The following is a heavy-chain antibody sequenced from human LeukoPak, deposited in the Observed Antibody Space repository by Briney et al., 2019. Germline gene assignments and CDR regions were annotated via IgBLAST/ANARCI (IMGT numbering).Heavy chain of an antibody. D-gene: IGHD5-12*01. CDR3: ARGRRYSGYDSLGY. V-gene: IGHV1-8*01. CDR1: GYTFTSYD. J-gene: IGHJ4*02. Sequence: ASVKVSCKASGYTFTSYDINWVRQATGQGLEWMGWMNPNSGDTGYVQKFQGRVTMTRDTSTNTAYMELSSLRSEDTAVYYCARGRRYSGYDSLGYWGQGTLVTVSS. CDR2: MNPNSGDT.